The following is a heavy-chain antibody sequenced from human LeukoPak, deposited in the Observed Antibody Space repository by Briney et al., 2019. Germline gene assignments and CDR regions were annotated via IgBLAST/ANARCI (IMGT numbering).Heavy chain of an antibody. CDR3: TRAPIYCSSTSCYSYYFDY. D-gene: IGHD2-2*01. J-gene: IGHJ4*02. Sequence: SGXTFGXYAMXWVRQAPGKGLEWVGXXXXXXYGGTTEYAASVKGRFTISRDDSKSIAYLQMNSLKTEDTAVYYCTRAPIYCSSTSCYSYYFDYWGQGTLVTVSS. V-gene: IGHV3-49*04. CDR1: GXTFGXYA. CDR2: XXXXXYGGTT.